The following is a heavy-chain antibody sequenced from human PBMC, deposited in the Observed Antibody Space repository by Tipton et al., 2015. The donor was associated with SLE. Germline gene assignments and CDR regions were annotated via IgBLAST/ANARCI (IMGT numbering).Heavy chain of an antibody. CDR3: ARGGAYYYGSGSYYPNFDY. D-gene: IGHD3-10*01. Sequence: SLRLSCAVSGFTFSSYTMNWVRQAPGKGLEWVSYISSSGTTIYYADSVKGRLTISRDNAKNSLYLQMNSLRAEDTAIYYCARGGAYYYGSGSYYPNFDYWGQGTLVTVSS. J-gene: IGHJ4*02. CDR1: GFTFSSYT. V-gene: IGHV3-48*04. CDR2: ISSSGTTI.